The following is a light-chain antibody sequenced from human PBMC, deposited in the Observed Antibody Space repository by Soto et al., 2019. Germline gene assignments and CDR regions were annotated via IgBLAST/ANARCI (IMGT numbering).Light chain of an antibody. CDR1: QSVSSSY. Sequence: EIVLTQSPGTLSLSPGERATLSCRASQSVSSSYLDWYQQKPGQAPRLLIYGVSSRATAIPDRFSGSGSGTDFTLTITRLEPEDFAVYYCQQYGSSRTFGQGTKVEIK. V-gene: IGKV3-20*01. J-gene: IGKJ1*01. CDR3: QQYGSSRT. CDR2: GVS.